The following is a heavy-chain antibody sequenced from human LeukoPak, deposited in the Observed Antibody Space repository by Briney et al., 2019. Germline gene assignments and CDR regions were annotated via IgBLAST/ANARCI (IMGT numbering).Heavy chain of an antibody. CDR3: ARPMVRGVTSRMDV. J-gene: IGHJ6*02. CDR1: GGTFSSYA. V-gene: IGHV1-69*13. Sequence: ASVKVSCKASGGTFSSYAISWVRQAPGQGLEWMGGIIPIFGTANYAQKFQGRVTITADESTSTAYMELSSLRSEDTAVYYCARPMVRGVTSRMDVCGQGTTVTVSS. D-gene: IGHD3-10*01. CDR2: IIPIFGTA.